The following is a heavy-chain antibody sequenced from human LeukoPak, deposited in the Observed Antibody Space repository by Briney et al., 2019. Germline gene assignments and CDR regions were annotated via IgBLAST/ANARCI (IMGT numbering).Heavy chain of an antibody. CDR3: ARGRGPKGYDFWSGYWDYYGMDV. J-gene: IGHJ6*02. CDR2: MNPNSGNT. CDR1: GYTFTSYD. V-gene: IGHV1-8*01. Sequence: GASVRVSCKASGYTFTSYDINWLRQATGQGLEWMGWMNPNSGNTGYAQKFQDRVTMTRNTSISTAYMELSSLRSEDTAVYYCARGRGPKGYDFWSGYWDYYGMDVWGQGTTVTVSS. D-gene: IGHD3-3*01.